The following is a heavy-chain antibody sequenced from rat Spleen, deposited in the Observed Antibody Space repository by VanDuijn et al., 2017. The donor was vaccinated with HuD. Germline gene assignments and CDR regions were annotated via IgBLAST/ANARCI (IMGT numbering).Heavy chain of an antibody. V-gene: IGHV5-25*01. Sequence: EVQLVESGGGLVQPGRSLKVSCAASGFTFSNYDMAWVRQAPTKGLEWVASISSSGGSTYYRDSVKGRFTVSRDNAKSTLYLQMDSLRSEDTATYYCARHELPGYNWFAYWGQGTLVTVSS. D-gene: IGHD1-4*01. CDR2: ISSSGGST. J-gene: IGHJ3*01. CDR3: ARHELPGYNWFAY. CDR1: GFTFSNYD.